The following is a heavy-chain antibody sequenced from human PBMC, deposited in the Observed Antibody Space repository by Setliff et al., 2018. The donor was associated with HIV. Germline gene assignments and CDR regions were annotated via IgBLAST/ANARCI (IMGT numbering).Heavy chain of an antibody. CDR1: TYTFSSYV. J-gene: IGHJ3*02. CDR2: ISVYNGNT. D-gene: IGHD2-2*01. CDR3: ATQRDIVMVPGQGGFDI. Sequence: ASVKVSCKASTYTFSSYVINWVRQAPGQGLEWMGRISVYNGNTIYAQKLQSRVIMTTDTSTSTAYMELRSLRSDDTAMYYCATQRDIVMVPGQGGFDIWAQGTMVTVSS. V-gene: IGHV1-18*01.